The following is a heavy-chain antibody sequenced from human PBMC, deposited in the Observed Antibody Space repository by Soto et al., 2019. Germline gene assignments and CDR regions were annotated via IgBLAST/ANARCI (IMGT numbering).Heavy chain of an antibody. D-gene: IGHD2-15*01. CDR1: GGSISSYY. Sequence: QVQLQESGPGLVKPSETLSLTCTVSGGSISSYYWSWIRQPPGKGLEWIGYIYYSGSTNYNPPLKRRVTISVDTSKNQFSLKLSSVTAADTSVYYCARSHGGTFVYWGQGTLVTVSS. J-gene: IGHJ4*02. V-gene: IGHV4-59*08. CDR2: IYYSGST. CDR3: ARSHGGTFVY.